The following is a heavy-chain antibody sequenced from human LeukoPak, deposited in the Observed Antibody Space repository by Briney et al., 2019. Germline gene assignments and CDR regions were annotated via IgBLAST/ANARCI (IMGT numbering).Heavy chain of an antibody. J-gene: IGHJ4*02. CDR1: GGSISSGDYY. Sequence: PSETLSLTCTVSGGSISSGDYYWSWIRQPPGKGLEWIGYIYYSGSTYYNPSLKSRVTISVNTSKNQFSLKLSSVTAADTAVYYCARDLIAAAGSGQGGDYWGQGTLVTVSS. D-gene: IGHD6-13*01. CDR2: IYYSGST. CDR3: ARDLIAAAGSGQGGDY. V-gene: IGHV4-30-4*01.